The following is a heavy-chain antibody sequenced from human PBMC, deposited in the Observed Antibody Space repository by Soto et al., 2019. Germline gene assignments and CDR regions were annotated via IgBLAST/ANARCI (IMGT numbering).Heavy chain of an antibody. J-gene: IGHJ5*02. D-gene: IGHD5-12*01. CDR2: INPNSGGT. V-gene: IGHV1-2*02. Sequence: EASVKVSCKASGYTFTGYYMHWVRQAPGQGLEWMGWINPNSGGTNYAQKFQGRVTMTRDTSISTAYMELSRLRSDDTAVYYCARGEGRWLQLRIWFDPWGQGTLVTVSS. CDR1: GYTFTGYY. CDR3: ARGEGRWLQLRIWFDP.